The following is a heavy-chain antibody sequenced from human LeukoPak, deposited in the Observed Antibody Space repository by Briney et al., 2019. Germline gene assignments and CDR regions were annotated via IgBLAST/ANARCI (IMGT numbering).Heavy chain of an antibody. V-gene: IGHV3-53*01. J-gene: IGHJ4*02. CDR1: GFTVSSNY. CDR2: IYNDGRA. Sequence: GGFLRLSCAASGFTVSSNYMSWVRQAPGKGLEWVSVIYNDGRAYYADSVKGRFTISRDNSKNTLYLQMNSMRAEDTAVYYCARNKWGDYTGSDYWGQGTLVTVSS. D-gene: IGHD4-17*01. CDR3: ARNKWGDYTGSDY.